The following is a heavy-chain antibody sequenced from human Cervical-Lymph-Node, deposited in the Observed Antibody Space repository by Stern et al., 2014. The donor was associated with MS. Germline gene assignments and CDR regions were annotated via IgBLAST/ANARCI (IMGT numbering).Heavy chain of an antibody. CDR1: GFTFSSYG. J-gene: IGHJ4*02. V-gene: IGHV3-30*03. Sequence: VKLVVSGGAVVQPGRSLRLSCAASGFTFSSYGMHWVRQAPGKVLEWMTVISYDGNHKYYAASVKCRFTISRDNSKNTLHLQMNSVTPDDTAIYYCARDYEDTSMLFDHWGQGTLVTVSS. D-gene: IGHD2-8*01. CDR3: ARDYEDTSMLFDH. CDR2: ISYDGNHK.